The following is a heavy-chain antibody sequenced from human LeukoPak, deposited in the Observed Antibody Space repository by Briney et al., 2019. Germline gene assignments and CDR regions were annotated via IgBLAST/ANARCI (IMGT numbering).Heavy chain of an antibody. D-gene: IGHD1-26*01. CDR1: GFTFDDYD. Sequence: WGSLTLSCAASGFTFDDYDMTWVRQAPGKGLEWVSGINWNGGRTGYADSVKGRFTISRDNAKNSLYLQMNTLRAEDTALYYCARLAYSGSSYVDYWGQGTLVTVSS. CDR2: INWNGGRT. CDR3: ARLAYSGSSYVDY. J-gene: IGHJ4*02. V-gene: IGHV3-20*04.